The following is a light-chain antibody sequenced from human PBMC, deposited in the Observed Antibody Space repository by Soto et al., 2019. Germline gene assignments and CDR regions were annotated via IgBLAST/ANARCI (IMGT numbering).Light chain of an antibody. V-gene: IGKV3-20*01. J-gene: IGKJ4*01. CDR1: QSVSSSY. CDR3: QQYGSSRLT. CDR2: GAS. Sequence: EIVLTQSPGTLSLYPGERATLSCRASQSVSSSYLAWNQQKPGQAPRLLIYGASSRATGIPDRFSGSGSGSDFTLTISRLEPEDFAVYYCQQYGSSRLTFGGGTKVDIK.